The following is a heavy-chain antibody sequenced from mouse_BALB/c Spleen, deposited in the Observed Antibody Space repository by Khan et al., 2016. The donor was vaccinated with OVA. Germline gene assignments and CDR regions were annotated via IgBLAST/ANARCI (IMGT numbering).Heavy chain of an antibody. J-gene: IGHJ2*01. Sequence: EVQLQESGPGLAKPSLSLSLTCTVTGYSITSDYAWNWIRQFPGNKLEWMGYISYSGSTSYNPSLKSRISITRDTSKNQFFLQLSSVTTEDTATYYCTRYRYDGYFDYWGQGTTLTVSS. CDR2: ISYSGST. CDR1: GYSITSDYA. CDR3: TRYRYDGYFDY. D-gene: IGHD2-14*01. V-gene: IGHV3-2*02.